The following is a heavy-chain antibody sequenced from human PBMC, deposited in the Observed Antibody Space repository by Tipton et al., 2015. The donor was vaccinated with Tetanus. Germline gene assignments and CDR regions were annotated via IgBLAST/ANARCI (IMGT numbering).Heavy chain of an antibody. CDR1: GDSGSSNTMA. CDR3: ARDPGHSVDV. J-gene: IGHJ6*02. CDR2: TYYRSKWFN. V-gene: IGHV6-1*01. D-gene: IGHD4-11*01. Sequence: GLVKPSQTLSLTCAISGDSGSSNTMAWNWIRQSPSRGLEWLGRTYYRSKWFNDYAVSLRGRITVNADTSRNQVSLQLNSVIPEDTAVYYCARDPGHSVDVWGQGTTVTVSS.